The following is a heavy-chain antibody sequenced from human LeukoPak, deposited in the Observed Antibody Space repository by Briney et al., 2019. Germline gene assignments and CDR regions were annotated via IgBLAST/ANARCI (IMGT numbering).Heavy chain of an antibody. CDR1: GFTFSSYS. CDR2: ISSSSSYI. J-gene: IGHJ3*02. D-gene: IGHD3-16*02. CDR3: ARTYVWGSYRTTSPDAFDI. Sequence: GGSLRLSCAASGFTFSSYSMNWVRQAPGKGLEWVSSISSSSSYIYYADSVKGRFTISRDNAKNTLYLQMNGLRAEDTAVYYCARTYVWGSYRTTSPDAFDIWGQGTMVTVSS. V-gene: IGHV3-21*01.